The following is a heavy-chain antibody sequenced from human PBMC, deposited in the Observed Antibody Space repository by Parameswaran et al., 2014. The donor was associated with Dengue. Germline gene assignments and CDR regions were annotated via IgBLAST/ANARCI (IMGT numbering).Heavy chain of an antibody. D-gene: IGHD3-22*01. J-gene: IGHJ4*02. Sequence: WVRQAPGQGLEWMGIINPSGGSTSYAQKFQGRVTMTRDTSTSTVYMELSSLRSEDTAVYYCAREGYDSSGYYYVILFDYWGQGTLVTVSS. CDR2: INPSGGST. CDR3: AREGYDSSGYYYVILFDY. V-gene: IGHV1-46*01.